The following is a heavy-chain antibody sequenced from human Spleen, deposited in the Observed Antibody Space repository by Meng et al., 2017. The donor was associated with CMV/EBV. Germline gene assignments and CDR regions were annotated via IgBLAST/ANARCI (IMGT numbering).Heavy chain of an antibody. J-gene: IGHJ4*02. V-gene: IGHV4-39*01. CDR1: GGSISSSSYY. CDR3: ARWWYTSSSGGYYFDY. CDR2: MNYGGST. Sequence: SETLSLTCTVSGGSISSSSYYWGWIRQTPGKGLEWIGSMNYGGSTYYNPSLKSRVTLSVDTSKNQFSLGLSSVTVADTAVYYCARWWYTSSSGGYYFDYWGQGILVTVSS. D-gene: IGHD6-6*01.